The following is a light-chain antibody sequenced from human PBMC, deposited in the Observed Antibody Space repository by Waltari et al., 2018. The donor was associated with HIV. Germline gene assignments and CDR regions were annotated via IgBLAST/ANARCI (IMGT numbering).Light chain of an antibody. CDR1: NIGYRS. V-gene: IGLV3-21*02. Sequence: YELTQPPSVSVAPGQTATITCGGDNIGYRSVHWYQQKAGQAPVLVFYDDTDRPSGIPERFSGSKSGNTATLTVSRVEAGDEADYYCQVWASNSAYVVFGGRTKLTVL. CDR2: DDT. CDR3: QVWASNSAYVV. J-gene: IGLJ2*01.